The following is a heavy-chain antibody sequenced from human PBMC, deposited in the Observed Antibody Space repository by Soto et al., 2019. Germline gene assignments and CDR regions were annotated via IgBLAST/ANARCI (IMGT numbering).Heavy chain of an antibody. V-gene: IGHV3-21*01. D-gene: IGHD2-8*01. Sequence: VGSLRLSCAASGFTFSSYSMNWVRQAPGKGLEWVSSISSSSSYIYYADSVKGRFTISRDNAKNSLYLQMNSLRAEDTAVYYCARDPRSLRGGVTGYFDLWGRGTLVTVSS. CDR1: GFTFSSYS. CDR2: ISSSSSYI. J-gene: IGHJ2*01. CDR3: ARDPRSLRGGVTGYFDL.